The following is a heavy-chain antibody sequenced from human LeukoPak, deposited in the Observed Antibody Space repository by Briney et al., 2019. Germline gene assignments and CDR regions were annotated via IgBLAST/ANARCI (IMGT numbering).Heavy chain of an antibody. J-gene: IGHJ6*03. D-gene: IGHD4-23*01. V-gene: IGHV3-23*01. CDR2: ISGSGGST. Sequence: GGSLRLSCAASGFTFSSYAMGWVRQAPGKGLEWVSAISGSGGSTYYADSVKGRFTISRDNSKNTLYLQMNSLRAEDTAVYYCAKDDGDYGGYYYYYMDVWGKGTTVTVSS. CDR3: AKDDGDYGGYYYYYMDV. CDR1: GFTFSSYA.